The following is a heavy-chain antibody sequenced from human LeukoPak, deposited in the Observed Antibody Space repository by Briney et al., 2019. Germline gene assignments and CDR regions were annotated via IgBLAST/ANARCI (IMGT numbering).Heavy chain of an antibody. CDR2: ISAYNGNT. V-gene: IGHV1-18*01. Sequence: ASVKVSCKASGYTFTSYDINRVRQAPGQGLEWMGWISAYNGNTNYAQKLQGRVTMTTDTSTSTAYMDLRSLRSDDTAVYHCARGYWCSSISCYLDYWGQGTLVTVSS. J-gene: IGHJ4*02. CDR1: GYTFTSYD. CDR3: ARGYWCSSISCYLDY. D-gene: IGHD2-2*01.